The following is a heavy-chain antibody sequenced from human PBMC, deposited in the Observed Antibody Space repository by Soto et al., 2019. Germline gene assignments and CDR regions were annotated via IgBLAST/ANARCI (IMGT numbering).Heavy chain of an antibody. CDR1: GYTFTSYD. J-gene: IGHJ3*02. V-gene: IGHV1-8*01. Sequence: ASVKVSCKASGYTFTSYDINWVRQATGQGLEWMGWMNPNSGNTGYAQKFQGRVTMTRNTSISTAYMELSSLRSEDTAVYYCARAPPDYRWAFDIWGQGTMVSVSS. CDR3: ARAPPDYRWAFDI. CDR2: MNPNSGNT. D-gene: IGHD4-17*01.